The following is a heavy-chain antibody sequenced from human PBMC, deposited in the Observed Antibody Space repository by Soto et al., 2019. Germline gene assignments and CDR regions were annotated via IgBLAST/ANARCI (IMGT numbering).Heavy chain of an antibody. V-gene: IGHV4-30-2*01. CDR3: ARVPDY. CDR2: IYHSGST. Sequence: QLQLPESGSGLVKPSQTLSLTCADSGGSMRSGGYSWSWIRQPPGKGLEWIGYIYHSGSTYYNPSLRSRVTISVDRSNNQFALKLSSVTAAATAGYYCARVPDYWGQGTLVTVSS. J-gene: IGHJ4*02. CDR1: GGSMRSGGYS.